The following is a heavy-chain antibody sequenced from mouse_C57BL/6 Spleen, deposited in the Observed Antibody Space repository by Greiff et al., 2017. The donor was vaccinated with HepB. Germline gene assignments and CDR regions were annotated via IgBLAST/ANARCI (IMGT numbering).Heavy chain of an antibody. CDR2: INPDSSTI. CDR1: GIDFSRYW. CDR3: ARPYLRGAMDY. V-gene: IGHV4-1*01. J-gene: IGHJ4*01. Sequence: EVKLLQSGGGLVQPGGSLKLSCAASGIDFSRYWMSWVRRAPGKGLEWIGEINPDSSTINYAPSLKDKFIISRDNAKNTLYLQMSKVRSEDTALYYCARPYLRGAMDYWGQGTSVTVSS. D-gene: IGHD1-1*01.